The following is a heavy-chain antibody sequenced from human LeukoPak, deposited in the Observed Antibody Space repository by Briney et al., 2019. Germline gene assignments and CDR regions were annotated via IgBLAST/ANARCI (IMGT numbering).Heavy chain of an antibody. D-gene: IGHD6-13*01. Sequence: PSETLSLTCTVSGYSISSGYYWGWIRQPPGKGLEWIGSIYHSGSTYYNPSLKSRVTISVDTSKNQFSLKLSSVTAADTAVYYCARGYSSSWYDYWGQGTLVTVSS. V-gene: IGHV4-38-2*02. CDR2: IYHSGST. J-gene: IGHJ4*02. CDR3: ARGYSSSWYDY. CDR1: GYSISSGYY.